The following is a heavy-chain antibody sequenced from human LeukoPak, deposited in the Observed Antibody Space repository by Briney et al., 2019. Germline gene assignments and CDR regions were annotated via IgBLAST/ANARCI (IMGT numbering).Heavy chain of an antibody. Sequence: GGSLRLSCAASGFTFSSYAMSWVRQAPGKGLEWVSSVSGSGGSTYYADSVKGRFTISRDNSKSTLFLQMNSLRVEDTAVYYCAIDPNWGTHSWGQGVLVTVSS. V-gene: IGHV3-23*01. CDR3: AIDPNWGTHS. J-gene: IGHJ4*02. D-gene: IGHD7-27*01. CDR2: VSGSGGST. CDR1: GFTFSSYA.